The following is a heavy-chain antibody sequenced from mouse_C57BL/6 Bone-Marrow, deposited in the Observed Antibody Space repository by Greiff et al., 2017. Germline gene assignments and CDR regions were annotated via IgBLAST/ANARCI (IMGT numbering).Heavy chain of an antibody. Sequence: VQLQQPGAELVKPGASVKLSCKASGYTFTSYWMQWVKQRPGQGLEWIGEIDPSDSYTNYNQKFKGKATLTVDTSSSTAYMQLSSLTSEDSAVYYCARPYYSNYLYAMDYWGQGTSVTVSS. D-gene: IGHD2-5*01. V-gene: IGHV1-50*01. CDR2: IDPSDSYT. J-gene: IGHJ4*01. CDR3: ARPYYSNYLYAMDY. CDR1: GYTFTSYW.